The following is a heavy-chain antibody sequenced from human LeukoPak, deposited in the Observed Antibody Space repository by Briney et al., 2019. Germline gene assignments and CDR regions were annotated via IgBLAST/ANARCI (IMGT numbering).Heavy chain of an antibody. CDR2: SYWNDDK. Sequence: GSGPTLVNPTQTLTLTCTFSGFSVSTSGVGVGWIRQPPGKALEWLALSYWNDDKRYSPSLKSRLTITKDTSKNQVVLTMTNMDPVDTATYYCAHLQSYYYDSSGGLDAFDIWGQGTMVTVSS. J-gene: IGHJ3*02. D-gene: IGHD3-22*01. CDR3: AHLQSYYYDSSGGLDAFDI. CDR1: GFSVSTSGVG. V-gene: IGHV2-5*01.